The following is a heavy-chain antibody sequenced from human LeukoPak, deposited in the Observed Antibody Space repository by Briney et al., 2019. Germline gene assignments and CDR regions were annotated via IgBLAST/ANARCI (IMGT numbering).Heavy chain of an antibody. CDR1: VYTFTGYY. J-gene: IGHJ4*02. CDR3: VQFELDY. Sequence: SVNVSFKSSVYTFTGYYRHGVRQAPGQGREGMGLINPNSWGTNYAQKFQGRVNMTRDTSISTAYMDLSRLRSDDTAVYYCVQFELDYWGQGTLVTVSS. D-gene: IGHD1-7*01. V-gene: IGHV1-2*02. CDR2: INPNSWGT.